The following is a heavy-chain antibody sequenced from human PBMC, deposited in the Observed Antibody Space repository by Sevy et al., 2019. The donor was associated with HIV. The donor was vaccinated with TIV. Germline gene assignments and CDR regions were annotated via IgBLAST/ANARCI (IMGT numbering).Heavy chain of an antibody. CDR1: GFTFSSYW. V-gene: IGHV3-7*03. J-gene: IGHJ5*02. CDR2: IKQDGSEK. CDR3: ARVVVAATESWFDP. D-gene: IGHD2-15*01. Sequence: GGSLRLSCAASGFTFSSYWMSWVRQAPGKGLEWVANIKQDGSEKYYVDSVKGRFTISRDNAKNSLYLQMNSLRAEDTAVYYWARVVVAATESWFDPWGQGTLVTVSS.